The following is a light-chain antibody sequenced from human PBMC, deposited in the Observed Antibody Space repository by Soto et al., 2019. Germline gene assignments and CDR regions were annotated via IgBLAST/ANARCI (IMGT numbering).Light chain of an antibody. CDR2: AAS. CDR1: QGINTF. J-gene: IGKJ5*01. Sequence: IQMTQSPSTLSASPGDRATITCRASQGINTFLAWYQQKAGKAPKLLIYAASTLQSGVPSRFSGSGSGTDFTLTISSLQSEDFATYYCQQLNSYPITFGRGTRLEIK. V-gene: IGKV1-9*01. CDR3: QQLNSYPIT.